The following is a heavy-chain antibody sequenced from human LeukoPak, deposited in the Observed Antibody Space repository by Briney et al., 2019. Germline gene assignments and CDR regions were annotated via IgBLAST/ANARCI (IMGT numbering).Heavy chain of an antibody. J-gene: IGHJ4*02. Sequence: GGSLRLSCAASGFTFSGYGMHWVRQAPGKGLEWVAVIWYDGSNDDYADSVKGRFTISRDNSKSTLYLQMNNLRAEDTAIYYCARSIPRYDGSAYYPDYWGQGTLVTVSS. V-gene: IGHV3-33*01. CDR2: IWYDGSND. D-gene: IGHD3-22*01. CDR3: ARSIPRYDGSAYYPDY. CDR1: GFTFSGYG.